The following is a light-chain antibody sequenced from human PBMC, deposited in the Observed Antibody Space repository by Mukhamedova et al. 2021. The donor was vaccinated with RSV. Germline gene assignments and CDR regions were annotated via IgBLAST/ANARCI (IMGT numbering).Light chain of an antibody. Sequence: WYQRRVHGKAPKLLIYDASNLETGVPSRFSGSGSGPDFTLTISSLQPEDFATYYCQQTNSFPLTFGGGTKVEIK. CDR2: DAS. V-gene: IGKV1-12*01. J-gene: IGKJ4*01. CDR3: QQTNSFPLT.